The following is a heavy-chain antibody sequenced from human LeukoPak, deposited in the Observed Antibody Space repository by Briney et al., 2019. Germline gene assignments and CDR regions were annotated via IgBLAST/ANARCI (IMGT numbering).Heavy chain of an antibody. D-gene: IGHD4-17*01. Sequence: TGGSLRLSCAASGFTFSSYGMHWVREAPGKGLEWVAFIRYDGSNKYYADSVKGRFTISRDNSKNTLYLQMNSLRAEDTAVYYCAKDLAATGRLFDYWGQGTLVTVSS. J-gene: IGHJ4*02. CDR1: GFTFSSYG. CDR3: AKDLAATGRLFDY. V-gene: IGHV3-30*02. CDR2: IRYDGSNK.